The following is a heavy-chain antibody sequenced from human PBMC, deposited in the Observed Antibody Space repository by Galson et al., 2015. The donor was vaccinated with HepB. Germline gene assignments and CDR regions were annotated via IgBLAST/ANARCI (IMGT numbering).Heavy chain of an antibody. CDR1: GFTFSDFY. Sequence: SLRLSCACSGFTFSDFYINWVRQAPGKGLEWISYISRSSGTMFYADAVKGRFTISRDNAKNSVFLHMNGLTIEDTGVYFCTKDRAQGRLGPRVFDDWGQGTLVTVSS. CDR2: ISRSSGTM. V-gene: IGHV3-48*04. CDR3: TKDRAQGRLGPRVFDD. J-gene: IGHJ4*02.